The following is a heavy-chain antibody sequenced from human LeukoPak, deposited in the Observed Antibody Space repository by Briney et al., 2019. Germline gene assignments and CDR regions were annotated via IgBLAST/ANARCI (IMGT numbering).Heavy chain of an antibody. D-gene: IGHD3-3*01. J-gene: IGHJ4*02. CDR2: IYYSGST. Sequence: PSETLSLTCTVSGGSISSSSYYWGWLRQPPGKGLEWIGSIYYSGSTYYNPSLKSRVTISVDTSKNQFSLKLSSVTAADTAVYYCARGITIFGVVTPPVFDYWGQGTLVTVSS. CDR3: ARGITIFGVVTPPVFDY. CDR1: GGSISSSSYY. V-gene: IGHV4-39*01.